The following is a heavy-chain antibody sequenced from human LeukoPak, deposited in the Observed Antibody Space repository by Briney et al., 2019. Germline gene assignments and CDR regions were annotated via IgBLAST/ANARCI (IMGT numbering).Heavy chain of an antibody. Sequence: GASVKVSCKASGYSFTGYYMHWVRQAPGQGLEWMGWINPNSGGTNYAQKFQGRVTMTRDTSISTAYMELSRLRSDDTAVYYCARDAELWDVVVPAANLNNWFDPWGQGTLVTVSS. V-gene: IGHV1-2*02. CDR2: INPNSGGT. D-gene: IGHD2-2*01. CDR1: GYSFTGYY. CDR3: ARDAELWDVVVPAANLNNWFDP. J-gene: IGHJ5*02.